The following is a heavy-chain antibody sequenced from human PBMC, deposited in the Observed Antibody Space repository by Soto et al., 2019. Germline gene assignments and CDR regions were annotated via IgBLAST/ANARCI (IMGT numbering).Heavy chain of an antibody. D-gene: IGHD6-19*01. V-gene: IGHV3-11*01. CDR1: GFSFSDYY. J-gene: IGHJ4*02. Sequence: GGSLRLSCAASGFSFSDYYMSWIRQAPGKGLEWVSYISSGPATTYYADSVKGRFTVSRDNSKNTLYLQMNSLRAEDTAVFYCAKERSSGWSFDYWGQGTLVTVSS. CDR3: AKERSSGWSFDY. CDR2: ISSGPATT.